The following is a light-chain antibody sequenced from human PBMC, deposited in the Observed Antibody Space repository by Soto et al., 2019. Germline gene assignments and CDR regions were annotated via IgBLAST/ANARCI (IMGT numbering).Light chain of an antibody. CDR2: WAS. CDR3: QQYYATPPVT. CDR1: QSLYTSNNRNY. J-gene: IGKJ2*01. Sequence: DIVMTQSPDTLTVSLGERATITCKSSQSLYTSNNRNYLAWYQQKSGQPPKLLIYWASTRESGVPDRFSGSVSGTDFTLSISNLQAEDVAVYYCQQYYATPPVTFGQGTRLEIK. V-gene: IGKV4-1*01.